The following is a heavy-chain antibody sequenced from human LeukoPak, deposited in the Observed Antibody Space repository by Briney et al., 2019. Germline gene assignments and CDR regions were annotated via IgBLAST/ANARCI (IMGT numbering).Heavy chain of an antibody. CDR1: GGSISSYY. Sequence: SETLSLTCTVSGGSISSYYWSWIRQPAGKGLEWIGRIYTSGSTNYNPSLKSRVTMSVDTSKNQFSLKLSSVTAADTAVYYCARGAYSSGWTGYYYYGMDVWGQGTTVTVSS. V-gene: IGHV4-4*07. J-gene: IGHJ6*02. D-gene: IGHD6-19*01. CDR3: ARGAYSSGWTGYYYYGMDV. CDR2: IYTSGST.